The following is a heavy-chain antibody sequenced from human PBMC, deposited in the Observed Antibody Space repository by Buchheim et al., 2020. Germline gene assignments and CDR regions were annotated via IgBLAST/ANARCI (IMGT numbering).Heavy chain of an antibody. V-gene: IGHV3-30-3*01. D-gene: IGHD6-13*01. J-gene: IGHJ4*02. Sequence: QVQLVESGGGVVQPGRSLRLSCAASGFTFSSYAMHWVRQAPGKGLEWVAVISYDGSNKYYADSVKGRFTISRDNSKNTLYLQMNSLRAEDTAVYYCARDGKAIAAAGFVFSFDYWGQGTL. CDR1: GFTFSSYA. CDR2: ISYDGSNK. CDR3: ARDGKAIAAAGFVFSFDY.